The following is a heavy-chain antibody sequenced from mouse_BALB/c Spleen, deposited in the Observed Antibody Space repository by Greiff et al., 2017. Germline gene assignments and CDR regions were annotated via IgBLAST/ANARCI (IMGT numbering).Heavy chain of an antibody. Sequence: VQLQQSGAELVRPGVSVKLSCKGSGYTFTDYAMHWVKQSHAKSLEWIGVISTYYGDASYNQKFKGKATMTVDKSSSTAYMELARLTSEESAIYYCARYYGSSYAMDYWGQGTSVTVSS. D-gene: IGHD1-1*01. CDR2: ISTYYGDA. J-gene: IGHJ4*01. CDR3: ARYYGSSYAMDY. V-gene: IGHV1S137*01. CDR1: GYTFTDYA.